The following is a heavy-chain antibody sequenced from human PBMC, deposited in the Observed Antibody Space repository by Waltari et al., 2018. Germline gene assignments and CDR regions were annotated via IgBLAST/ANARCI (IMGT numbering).Heavy chain of an antibody. J-gene: IGHJ6*02. CDR2: IKQDGSEK. D-gene: IGHD2-2*01. V-gene: IGHV3-7*01. CDR3: ARDQAVPAAMRDYYYYYGMDV. Sequence: EVQLVESGGGLVQPGGSLRLSCAASGFTFSSYWMSWVRQAPGKGLEWVANIKQDGSEKYYVDSVKGRFTISRDNAKNSLYLQMNSLRAEDTAVYYCARDQAVPAAMRDYYYYYGMDVWGQGTTVTVSS. CDR1: GFTFSSYW.